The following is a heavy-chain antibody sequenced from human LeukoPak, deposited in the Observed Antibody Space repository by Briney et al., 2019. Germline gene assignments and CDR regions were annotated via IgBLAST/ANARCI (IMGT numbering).Heavy chain of an antibody. CDR1: GFTFSSYG. Sequence: GGSLRLSCAASGFTFSSYGMHWVRQAPGKGLEWVAVISYDGSNKYYADSVKGRFTISRDNSKNTLYLQMNSLRAEDTAVYYCASSYDFWSGFDYWGQGTLVTVSS. V-gene: IGHV3-30*03. CDR2: ISYDGSNK. D-gene: IGHD3-3*01. CDR3: ASSYDFWSGFDY. J-gene: IGHJ4*02.